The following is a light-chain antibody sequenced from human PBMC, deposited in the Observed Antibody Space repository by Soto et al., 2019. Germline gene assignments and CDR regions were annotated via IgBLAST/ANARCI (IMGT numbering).Light chain of an antibody. J-gene: IGKJ1*01. V-gene: IGKV1-17*03. CDR1: QGISNY. Sequence: EIQMTQYPSAMSASVGDRFTITCMASQGISNYLAWFQQKPGTFPKRLIYAASILQSGVPSRFSGSGSGKNFTLTISDLQPEDFTTYYCQKSDSTPWTFGPGTKVDIK. CDR2: AAS. CDR3: QKSDSTPWT.